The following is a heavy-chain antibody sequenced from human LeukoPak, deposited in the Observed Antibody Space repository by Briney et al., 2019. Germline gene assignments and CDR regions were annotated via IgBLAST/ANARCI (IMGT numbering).Heavy chain of an antibody. CDR3: ATYSSGRRGYYFDS. CDR2: IWYDGSNK. D-gene: IGHD6-19*01. J-gene: IGHJ4*02. CDR1: GFTFSSYS. V-gene: IGHV3-33*08. Sequence: GGSLRLSCAASGFTFSSYSMNWVRQAPGKGLEWVAVIWYDGSNKYYADSVKGRFTISRDNSKNTLYLQMNSLRAEDTAVYYCATYSSGRRGYYFDSWGQGTLVTVSS.